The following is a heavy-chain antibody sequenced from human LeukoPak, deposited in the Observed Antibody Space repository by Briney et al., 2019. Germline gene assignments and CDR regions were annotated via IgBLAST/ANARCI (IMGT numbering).Heavy chain of an antibody. Sequence: SQTLSLTCAISGDSVSSNSAAWNWIRQSPSRGLEWPGRTYYRSKWYNDYAVSVKSRITINPDTSKNQFSLQLNSVTPEDTAVYYCARAQNVYDSSGYYSDFDYWGQGTLVTVSS. J-gene: IGHJ4*02. CDR3: ARAQNVYDSSGYYSDFDY. CDR2: TYYRSKWYN. V-gene: IGHV6-1*01. D-gene: IGHD3-22*01. CDR1: GDSVSSNSAA.